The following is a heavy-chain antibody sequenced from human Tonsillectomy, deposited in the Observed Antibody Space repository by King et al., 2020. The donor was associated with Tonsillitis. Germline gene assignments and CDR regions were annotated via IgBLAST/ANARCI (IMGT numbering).Heavy chain of an antibody. CDR2: IYSGGSST. V-gene: IGHV3-23*03. Sequence: QLVESGGGLVQPGGSLRLSCAASGFPFSSYAMSWVRQAPGKGLGWVSVIYSGGSSTYYADSVKGRFTISRDNSKNTLYLPMNSLRAEDTAVYYCAKDPLASDYFDYWGQGTLVTVSS. CDR3: AKDPLASDYFDY. J-gene: IGHJ4*02. CDR1: GFPFSSYA.